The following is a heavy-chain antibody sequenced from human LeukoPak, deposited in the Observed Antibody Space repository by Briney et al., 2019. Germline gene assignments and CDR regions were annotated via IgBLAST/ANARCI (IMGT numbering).Heavy chain of an antibody. D-gene: IGHD1-26*01. V-gene: IGHV3-66*01. J-gene: IGHJ3*02. CDR1: GFTVSSNY. CDR3: ARDRIVGATNDAFDI. CDR2: IYSGGST. Sequence: GGSLRLSCAASGFTVSSNYMSWVRQAPGKGLEWVSVIYSGGSTYYADSVKGRFTISRDNSKNTLYLQMNSLRAEDTAVYYCARDRIVGATNDAFDIWGQGTMVTVSS.